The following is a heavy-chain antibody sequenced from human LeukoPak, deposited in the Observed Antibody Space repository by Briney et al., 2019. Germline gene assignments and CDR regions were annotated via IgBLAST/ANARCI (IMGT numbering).Heavy chain of an antibody. CDR1: GYTLTELS. J-gene: IGHJ6*03. CDR2: FDPEDGET. Sequence: ASVKVSCKVSGYTLTELSMHWVRQAPGKGLEWMGGFDPEDGETIYAQKFQGRVTMTEDTSTDTAYVELSSLRSDDTAVYYCARDPIYSSGWYGYYYYYMDVWGKGTTVTVSS. CDR3: ARDPIYSSGWYGYYYYYMDV. D-gene: IGHD6-19*01. V-gene: IGHV1-24*01.